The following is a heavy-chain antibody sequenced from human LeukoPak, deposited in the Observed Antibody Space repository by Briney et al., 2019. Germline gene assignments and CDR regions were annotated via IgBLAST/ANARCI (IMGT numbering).Heavy chain of an antibody. J-gene: IGHJ5*02. D-gene: IGHD3-22*01. V-gene: IGHV1-3*01. Sequence: ASVKVSCKASGYTFTSYAMHWVRQAPGQRLEWMGWINAGNGNTKYSQRFQGRVTITRDTSASTAYMELSSLRSEDTAVYYCARFTMTRGWFDPWGQGTLVTVSS. CDR2: INAGNGNT. CDR1: GYTFTSYA. CDR3: ARFTMTRGWFDP.